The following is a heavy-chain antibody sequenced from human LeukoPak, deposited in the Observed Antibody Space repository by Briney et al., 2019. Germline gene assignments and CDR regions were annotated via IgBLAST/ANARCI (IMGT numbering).Heavy chain of an antibody. CDR1: SYSNSRGYY. CDR2: IYHSGST. D-gene: IGHD2-2*01. CDR3: ARDVRYQRPFDY. V-gene: IGHV4-38-2*02. J-gene: IGHJ4*02. Sequence: NPSDTLSLMCTVCSYSNSRGYYWGWTRQPPGKGLEWIGRIYHSGSTYYNPSLKSRITISVDTSKNQFSLKLSCVTAADTAVYYCARDVRYQRPFDYCGQGTLVTVSS.